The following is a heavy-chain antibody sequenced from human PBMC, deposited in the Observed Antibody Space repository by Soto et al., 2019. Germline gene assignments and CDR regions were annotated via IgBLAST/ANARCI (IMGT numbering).Heavy chain of an antibody. J-gene: IGHJ5*02. CDR3: ARHYSSGSRNWFDP. CDR1: GGSINSSSYF. V-gene: IGHV4-39*01. Sequence: PSETLSLTXIVSGGSINSSSYFGGWFRQPPGKGLEWIGSIYYSGSTYYNPSLRSRVTISVDTSKNQFSLKLSSVTAADTAVFYCARHYSSGSRNWFDPWGQGTLVTVSS. CDR2: IYYSGST. D-gene: IGHD6-19*01.